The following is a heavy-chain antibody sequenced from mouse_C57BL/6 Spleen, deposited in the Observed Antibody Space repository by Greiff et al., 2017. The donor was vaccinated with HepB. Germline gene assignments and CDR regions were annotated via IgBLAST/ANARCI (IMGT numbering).Heavy chain of an antibody. J-gene: IGHJ3*01. CDR3: ATTVVAEGCAY. Sequence: VQLQQSGPELVKPGASVKISCKASGYAFSSSWMNWVKQRPGKGLEWIGRIYPGDGDTNYNGKFKGKATLTAGKSSSKAYMQLSSLTSEDSSVYFCATTVVAEGCAYGGQGTLVTVSA. V-gene: IGHV1-82*01. D-gene: IGHD1-1*01. CDR1: GYAFSSSW. CDR2: IYPGDGDT.